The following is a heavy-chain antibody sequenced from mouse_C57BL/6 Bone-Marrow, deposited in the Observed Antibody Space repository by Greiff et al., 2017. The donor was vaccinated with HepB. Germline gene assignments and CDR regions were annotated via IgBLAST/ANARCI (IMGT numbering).Heavy chain of an antibody. CDR2: IDPENGDT. V-gene: IGHV14-4*01. CDR1: GFNIKDDY. J-gene: IGHJ3*01. CDR3: TTSSYYSNYPFAY. Sequence: EVNVVESGAELVRPGASVKLSCTASGFNIKDDYMHWVKQRPEQGLEWIGWIDPENGDTEYASKFQGKATITADTSSNTAYLQLSSLTSEDTAVYYCTTSSYYSNYPFAYWGQGTLVTVSA. D-gene: IGHD2-5*01.